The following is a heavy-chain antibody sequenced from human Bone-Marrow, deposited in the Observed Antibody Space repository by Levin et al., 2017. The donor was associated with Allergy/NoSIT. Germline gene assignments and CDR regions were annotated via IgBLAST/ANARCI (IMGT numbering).Heavy chain of an antibody. Sequence: GESLKISCAASGFTFSSYAMHWVRQAPGKGLEWVAVISYDGSNKYYADSVKGRFTISRDNSKNTLYLQMNSLRAEDTAVYYCARDDISVGFWSPVAPGYWGQGTLVTVSS. CDR2: ISYDGSNK. CDR3: ARDDISVGFWSPVAPGY. D-gene: IGHD3-3*01. J-gene: IGHJ4*02. V-gene: IGHV3-30*04. CDR1: GFTFSSYA.